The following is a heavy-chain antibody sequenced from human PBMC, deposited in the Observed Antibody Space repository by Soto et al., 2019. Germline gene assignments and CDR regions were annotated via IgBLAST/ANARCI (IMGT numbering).Heavy chain of an antibody. J-gene: IGHJ6*02. Sequence: VGSLRLSCAASGFTFSSYAMHCVRQAPGKGLEWVAVISYDGSNKYYADSVKGRVTISRDNSKNTLYLQMNSLRAEDTAVYYCARPIEAAAGTYYYYYYGMDVWGQGTTVTVSS. V-gene: IGHV3-30-3*01. D-gene: IGHD6-13*01. CDR1: GFTFSSYA. CDR2: ISYDGSNK. CDR3: ARPIEAAAGTYYYYYYGMDV.